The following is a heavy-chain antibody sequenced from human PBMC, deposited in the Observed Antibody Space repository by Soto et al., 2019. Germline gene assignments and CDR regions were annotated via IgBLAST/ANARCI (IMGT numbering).Heavy chain of an antibody. D-gene: IGHD2-8*02. J-gene: IGHJ6*02. CDR3: AKALSTNCTGPSCPYGMHV. CDR1: GFTFSNYA. Sequence: EVQLLESGGGLVQPAGSLRLSCAASGFTFSNYAMSWVRQAPGKGLEWVSGISVSGDRTYYAESMKGRFTISTDSSKNTRYVQMNSLRAEDTDVYYCAKALSTNCTGPSCPYGMHVRGQGTIVTVSS. V-gene: IGHV3-23*01. CDR2: ISVSGDRT.